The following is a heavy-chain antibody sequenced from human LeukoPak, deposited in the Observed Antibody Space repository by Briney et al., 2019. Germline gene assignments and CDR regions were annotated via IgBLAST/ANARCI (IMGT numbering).Heavy chain of an antibody. CDR1: AGSMRSHY. D-gene: IGHD3-22*01. V-gene: IGHV4-59*11. CDR2: IYYSGTT. J-gene: IGHJ3*02. CDR3: ARLLDNDSSGDPDTFDM. Sequence: PSETLSLTCTVSAGSMRSHYWSWIRHLPGKGLEWMGFIYYSGTTRYKPSLQSRVTISADTSKNQFSLKLTSVTAANTAVYFCARLLDNDSSGDPDTFDMWGQGTMVTVSS.